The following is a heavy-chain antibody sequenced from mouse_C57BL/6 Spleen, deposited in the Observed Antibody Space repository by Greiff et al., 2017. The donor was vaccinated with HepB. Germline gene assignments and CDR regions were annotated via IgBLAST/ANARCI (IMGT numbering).Heavy chain of an antibody. Sequence: QVQLQQSGPELVKPGASVKLSCKASGYTFTSYDINWVKQRPGQGLEWIGWIYPRDGSTKYNEKFKGKATLTVDTSSSTAYMELHSLTSEDSAVYFWAREGVYYSNYLYWYFDVWGTGTTVTVSS. J-gene: IGHJ1*03. D-gene: IGHD2-5*01. CDR2: IYPRDGST. CDR1: GYTFTSYD. CDR3: AREGVYYSNYLYWYFDV. V-gene: IGHV1-85*01.